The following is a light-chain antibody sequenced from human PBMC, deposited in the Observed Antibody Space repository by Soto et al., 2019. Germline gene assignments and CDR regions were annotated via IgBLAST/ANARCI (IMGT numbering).Light chain of an antibody. Sequence: EVVLTQPPGTLSLSPGERATLSCRASQAVSSILLAWYQQKPGQAPRLLIYGASSRATGIPDRFSGSGSGTDFTLTVSRLEPEDFAVYYCQQHGTSPIFGGGTKVAIK. CDR2: GAS. CDR3: QQHGTSPI. V-gene: IGKV3-20*01. CDR1: QAVSSIL. J-gene: IGKJ4*01.